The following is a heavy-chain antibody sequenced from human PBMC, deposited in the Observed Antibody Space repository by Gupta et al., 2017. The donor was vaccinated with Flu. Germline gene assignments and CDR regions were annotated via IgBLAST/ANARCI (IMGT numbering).Heavy chain of an antibody. Sequence: QVQLQQWGAGLLKPSETLSLTCVVYGGSFSGYYWNWIRQPPGKGLEWVGDINHSGGTNYNPALKSRVTISLDTSNNHLSLKLKSVTAADTAVYYCARGGRERQNGAFDIWGQGTMVTVYS. CDR3: ARGGRERQNGAFDI. CDR1: GGSFSGYY. V-gene: IGHV4-34*01. J-gene: IGHJ3*02. CDR2: INHSGGT. D-gene: IGHD1-1*01.